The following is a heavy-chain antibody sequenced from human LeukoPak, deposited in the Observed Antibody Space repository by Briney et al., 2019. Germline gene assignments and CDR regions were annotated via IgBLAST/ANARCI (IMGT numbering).Heavy chain of an antibody. V-gene: IGHV4-34*01. J-gene: IGHJ3*02. CDR3: ARHRTRHGGSWRLFDAFDI. CDR1: GDSIIGYY. CDR2: INHSGST. Sequence: SETLSLTCSVSGDSIIGYYWGWIRQPPGKGLEWIGEINHSGSTNYNPSLKSRVTISVDTSKNQFSLKLSSVTAADTAVYYCARHRTRHGGSWRLFDAFDIWGQGTMVTVSS. D-gene: IGHD2-15*01.